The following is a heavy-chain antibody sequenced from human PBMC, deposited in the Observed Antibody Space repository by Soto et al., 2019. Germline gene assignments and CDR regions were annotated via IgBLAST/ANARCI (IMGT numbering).Heavy chain of an antibody. V-gene: IGHV3-30*18. CDR3: AKEAQVRVSQDLDY. J-gene: IGHJ4*02. CDR1: GFTFSKYG. D-gene: IGHD2-2*01. CDR2: VSHDGEAT. Sequence: GGSLRLSCAASGFTFSKYGMHWVRQPPGKGLEWVAVVSHDGEATYYAGSVNGRFTISRDNSKNTLSLQMNTLRDEDTAVYYCAKEAQVRVSQDLDYWGQGTLVTVSS.